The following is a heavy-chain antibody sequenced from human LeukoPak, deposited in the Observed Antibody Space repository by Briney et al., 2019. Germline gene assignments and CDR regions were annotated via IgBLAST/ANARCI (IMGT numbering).Heavy chain of an antibody. CDR2: IYYSGST. CDR3: ARFYDILTGYYHGYFDY. J-gene: IGHJ4*02. D-gene: IGHD3-9*01. CDR1: GGSISSSSYY. Sequence: PSETLSLTCTVSGGSISSSSYYWGWIRQPPGKGLEWIGSIYYSGSTYYNPSLKSRVTISVDTSKNQFSPKLSSVTAADTAVYYCARFYDILTGYYHGYFDYWGQGTLVTVSS. V-gene: IGHV4-39*07.